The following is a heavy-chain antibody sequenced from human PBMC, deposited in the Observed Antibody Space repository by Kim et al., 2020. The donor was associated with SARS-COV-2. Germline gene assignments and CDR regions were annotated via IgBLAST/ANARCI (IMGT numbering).Heavy chain of an antibody. CDR1: GGSISSYY. CDR3: ARDERDSSGWANWFDP. D-gene: IGHD6-19*01. CDR2: IYYSGST. Sequence: SETLSLTCTVSGGSISSYYWSWIRQPPGKGLEWIGYIYYSGSTNYNPSLKSRVTISVDTSKNQFSLKLSSVTAADTAVYYCARDERDSSGWANWFDPWGQGTLATVSS. V-gene: IGHV4-59*13. J-gene: IGHJ5*02.